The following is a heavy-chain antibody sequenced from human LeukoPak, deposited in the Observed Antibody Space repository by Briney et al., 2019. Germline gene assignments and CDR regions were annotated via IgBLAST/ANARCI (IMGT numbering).Heavy chain of an antibody. CDR2: IRYDGSNK. D-gene: IGHD2/OR15-2a*01. V-gene: IGHV3-30*02. CDR1: GFTFSSYG. CDR3: AKGFSDHYYYCMDV. Sequence: GGSLRLSCAASGFTFSSYGMHWVRQAPGKGLEWVAFIRYDGSNKYYADSVKGRFTISRDNSKNTLYLQMNSLRAEDTAVYYCAKGFSDHYYYCMDVWGKGTTVTVSS. J-gene: IGHJ6*03.